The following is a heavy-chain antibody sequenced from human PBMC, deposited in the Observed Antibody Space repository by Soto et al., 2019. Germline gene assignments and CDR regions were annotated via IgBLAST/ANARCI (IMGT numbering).Heavy chain of an antibody. D-gene: IGHD2-2*01. CDR2: VHYTGSS. CDR1: GGSIRSYY. CDR3: ARYNCTTTTCYFFDY. V-gene: IGHV4-59*01. J-gene: IGHJ4*02. Sequence: PSETRSLTCTVSGGSIRSYYWSWIRQPPGKGLEWIGYVHYTGSSNYNPSLKSRGTISVDTSKNQFSLNLISVTAADTAVYFCARYNCTTTTCYFFDYWGQGTLVTVSS.